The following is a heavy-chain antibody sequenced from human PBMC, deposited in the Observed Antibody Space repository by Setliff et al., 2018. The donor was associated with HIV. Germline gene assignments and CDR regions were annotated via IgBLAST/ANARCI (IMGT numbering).Heavy chain of an antibody. CDR2: IYKGGST. V-gene: IGHV4-28*01. J-gene: IGHJ2*01. Sequence: LSLTCAVSGYSVSSSYWWGWIRQPPGKGLEWIGWIGYIYKGGSTYYNPSLKSRVTMSVDTPKNHFSLKLRSVTAVDTAVYYCARSALWFGEADWYFDLWGRGALVTVS. D-gene: IGHD3-10*01. CDR1: GYSVSSSYW. CDR3: ARSALWFGEADWYFDL.